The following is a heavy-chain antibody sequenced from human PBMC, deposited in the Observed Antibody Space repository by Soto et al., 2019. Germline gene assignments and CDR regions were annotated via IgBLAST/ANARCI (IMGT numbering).Heavy chain of an antibody. CDR1: GGSFSGYY. Sequence: SETLSLTCAVYGGSFSGYYWSWIRQPPGKGLEWIGYIYYSGSTNYNPSLKSRVTISVDTSKNQFSLKLSSVTAADTAVYYCARRVAYYYGSGSYYYFDYWGQGNLVTVS. CDR3: ARRVAYYYGSGSYYYFDY. CDR2: IYYSGST. J-gene: IGHJ4*02. D-gene: IGHD3-10*01. V-gene: IGHV4-59*08.